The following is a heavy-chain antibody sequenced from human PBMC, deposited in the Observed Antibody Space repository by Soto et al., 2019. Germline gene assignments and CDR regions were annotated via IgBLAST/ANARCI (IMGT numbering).Heavy chain of an antibody. CDR2: INPNSGGT. CDR3: ARDLADTAMVRVYYYGMDV. D-gene: IGHD5-18*01. Sequence: ASVKVSCKASGYTFTGYYMHWVRQAPGQGLEWMGWINPNSGGTNYAQKFQGWVTMTRDTSISTAYMELSRLRSDDTAVYYCARDLADTAMVRVYYYGMDVWGKGTTVTVSS. V-gene: IGHV1-2*04. CDR1: GYTFTGYY. J-gene: IGHJ6*04.